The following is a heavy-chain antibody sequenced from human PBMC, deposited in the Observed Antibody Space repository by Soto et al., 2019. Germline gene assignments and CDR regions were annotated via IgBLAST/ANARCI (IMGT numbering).Heavy chain of an antibody. V-gene: IGHV3-21*01. CDR3: ARKGYGDYGGMDV. D-gene: IGHD4-17*01. CDR1: GFTFSDYS. Sequence: LRLSCAASGFTFSDYSMNWVRQAPVKGLEWVSSIGSSLSYIYYADSVKGRFIISRDNAKNSLYLQMNSLRAEDTAVYYCARKGYGDYGGMDVWGQGTTVTVSS. CDR2: IGSSLSYI. J-gene: IGHJ6*02.